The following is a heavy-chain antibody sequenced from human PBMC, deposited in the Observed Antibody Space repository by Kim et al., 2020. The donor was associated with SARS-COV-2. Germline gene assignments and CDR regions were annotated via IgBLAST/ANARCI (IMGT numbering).Heavy chain of an antibody. CDR2: IKQDGGEK. CDR1: GFTFSSYW. CDR3: ARAAAGKRWSGFDY. J-gene: IGHJ4*02. Sequence: GGSLRLSCAASGFTFSSYWMSWVRQAPGKGPEWVANIKQDGGEKYYVDSVKGRFTISRDNAKNSLYLQMNSLRAEDTAVYYCARAAAGKRWSGFDYWGQGTLVTVSS. V-gene: IGHV3-7*04. D-gene: IGHD6-13*01.